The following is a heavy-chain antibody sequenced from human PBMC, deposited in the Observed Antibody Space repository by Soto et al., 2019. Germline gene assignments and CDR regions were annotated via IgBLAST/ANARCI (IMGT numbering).Heavy chain of an antibody. CDR2: ISAYNGNT. D-gene: IGHD4-17*01. CDR1: GYTFTSYG. CDR3: ARNAKPDYGGNSGRVGPWSY. V-gene: IGHV1-18*01. Sequence: ASVKVSCKASGYTFTSYGISCVRQAPGQGLEWMGWISAYNGNTNYAQKLQGRVTMTTDTSTSTAYMELRSLRSDDTAVYYCARNAKPDYGGNSGRVGPWSYWGQGTLVTVSS. J-gene: IGHJ4*02.